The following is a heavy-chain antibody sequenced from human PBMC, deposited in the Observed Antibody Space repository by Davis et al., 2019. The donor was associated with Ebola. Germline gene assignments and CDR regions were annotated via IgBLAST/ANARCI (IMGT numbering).Heavy chain of an antibody. CDR3: ASPHQIRRRRCFDS. CDR2: INYRGDT. Sequence: PSETLSFTCAVSGGSFNDYYWGWIRQSPGKGLEWVGEINYRGDTAYNPSLKSRVTISIDQSKMQFSLRLVSVTAADTAIYYCASPHQIRRRRCFDSWGQGNLVVVSS. D-gene: IGHD5-24*01. J-gene: IGHJ4*02. CDR1: GGSFNDYY. V-gene: IGHV4-34*01.